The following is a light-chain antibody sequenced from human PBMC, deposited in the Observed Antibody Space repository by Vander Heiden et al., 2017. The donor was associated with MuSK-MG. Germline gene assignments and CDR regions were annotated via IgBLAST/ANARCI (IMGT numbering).Light chain of an antibody. CDR3: HQSYTTPLT. V-gene: IGKV1-39*01. Sequence: DIQMTQSPSSLSASVGDRVTITCRASQSISTYLNWYQQKPGKAPRLLMFAASSLESGVPSRFSGSGSGTEFTLTISSLQPEDFTTYYCHQSYTTPLTFGGGTKVEIK. J-gene: IGKJ4*01. CDR1: QSISTY. CDR2: AAS.